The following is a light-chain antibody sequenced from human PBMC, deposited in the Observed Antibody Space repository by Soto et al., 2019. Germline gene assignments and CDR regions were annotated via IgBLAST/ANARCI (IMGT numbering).Light chain of an antibody. CDR3: QSYDSSNHHGV. CDR1: SGSIASNY. Sequence: NFMLTQPHSVSESPGKTVTISCTGSSGSIASNYVQWYQQRPGSAPTTVIYEDNQRPSGVPDRFSGSIDSSSNSASLTISGLKTEDEADYYCQSYDSSNHHGVFGGGTKLTVL. V-gene: IGLV6-57*02. J-gene: IGLJ2*01. CDR2: EDN.